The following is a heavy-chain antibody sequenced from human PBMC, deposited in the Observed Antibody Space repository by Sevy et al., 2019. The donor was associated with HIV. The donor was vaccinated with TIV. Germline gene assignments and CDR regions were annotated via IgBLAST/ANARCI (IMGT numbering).Heavy chain of an antibody. CDR1: GGSISSYY. J-gene: IGHJ6*03. CDR2: IYYCGST. CDR3: ARGVVDSILYYYYYMDV. V-gene: IGHV4-59*12. D-gene: IGHD5-12*01. Sequence: SETLSLTCTVSGGSISSYYWSWIRQPPGKGLEWIGYIYYCGSTSYNPSLKSRVTISVDTSKNQFSLKLSSVTAADTAVYYCARGVVDSILYYYYYMDVWGKGTTVTVSS.